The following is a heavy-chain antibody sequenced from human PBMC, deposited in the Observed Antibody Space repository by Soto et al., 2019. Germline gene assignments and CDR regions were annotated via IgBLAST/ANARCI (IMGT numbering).Heavy chain of an antibody. J-gene: IGHJ4*02. CDR1: GYTYPGNY. CDR3: ARGYCSSSGCSHYLDY. Sequence: GVSVKRYCKAFGYTYPGNYIHWVRQAPGQGLEWMALINPTSGGTNYAQKFQGRVTMTWDTSISTAYMELSRLRSDDTAIYYCARGYCSSSGCSHYLDYWGQGTLVTVSS. D-gene: IGHD2-2*01. CDR2: INPTSGGT. V-gene: IGHV1-2*02.